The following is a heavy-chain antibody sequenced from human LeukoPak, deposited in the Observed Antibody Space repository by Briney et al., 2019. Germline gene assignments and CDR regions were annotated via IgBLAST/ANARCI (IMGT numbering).Heavy chain of an antibody. D-gene: IGHD3-10*01. CDR3: ARGFPSGYYYYGMDV. Sequence: GASVTVSCTASGYTFTGYYMHWVRQAPGXXXXWMGWINPNSGGTNYAQKFQGRVTMTRDTSISTAYMELSRLRSDDTAVYYCARGFPSGYYYYGMDVWGQGTTVTVSS. CDR2: INPNSGGT. V-gene: IGHV1-2*02. CDR1: GYTFTGYY. J-gene: IGHJ6*02.